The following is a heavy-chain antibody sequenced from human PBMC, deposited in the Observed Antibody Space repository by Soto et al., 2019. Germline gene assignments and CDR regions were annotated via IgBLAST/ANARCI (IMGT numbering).Heavy chain of an antibody. CDR2: IYSGGST. CDR1: GFIVSSHY. CDR3: AKDSSLTTVPWFDP. D-gene: IGHD4-17*01. V-gene: IGHV3-53*01. Sequence: PGGSLRLSCAASGFIVSSHYMSWVRQAPGKGLEWVSIIYSGGSTYYADSVKGRFTISRDNSKNTLFLQLNSLRGDDTAVYYCAKDSSLTTVPWFDPWGQGTLVTVSS. J-gene: IGHJ5*02.